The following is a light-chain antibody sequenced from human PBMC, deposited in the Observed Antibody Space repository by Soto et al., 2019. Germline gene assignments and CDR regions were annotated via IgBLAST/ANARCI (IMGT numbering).Light chain of an antibody. CDR2: GAS. J-gene: IGKJ5*01. Sequence: EIVMTQSPATLSVSPGERATLSCRASQTVSSNLAWYQQKPGQAPRLLIHGASTRANGIPARFSGSGSGTEFTLTISSLQSEDFAFYYCQQYNNWPITFGQGTRLETK. V-gene: IGKV3-15*01. CDR1: QTVSSN. CDR3: QQYNNWPIT.